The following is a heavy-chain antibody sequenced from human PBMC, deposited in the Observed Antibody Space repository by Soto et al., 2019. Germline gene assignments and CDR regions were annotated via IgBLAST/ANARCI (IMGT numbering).Heavy chain of an antibody. CDR2: IRGTT. Sequence: GGSLRLSCAASGFTFTSYSMNWVRQAPGKGLEWVSYIRGTTHYADSVKGRFTISRDNARSSLYLQMNSLRADDTAVYYCARDDSFAFDILGQGTMVTVSS. V-gene: IGHV3-48*01. J-gene: IGHJ3*02. D-gene: IGHD2-21*01. CDR1: GFTFTSYS. CDR3: ARDDSFAFDI.